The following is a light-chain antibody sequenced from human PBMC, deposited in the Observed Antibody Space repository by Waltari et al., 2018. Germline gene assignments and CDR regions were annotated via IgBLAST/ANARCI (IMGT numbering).Light chain of an antibody. CDR2: DVS. CDR3: SSFTTSSSWI. V-gene: IGLV2-14*03. Sequence: QSALTQPASVSGSPGPSIPIPCPGTISDIWAYNHVSWYQQYPGQAPKLLIFDVSDRPPGVFDRFSGSKSGNTASLTISGLQAEDEADYYCSSFTTSSSWIFGGGTKLTVL. CDR1: ISDIWAYNH. J-gene: IGLJ2*01.